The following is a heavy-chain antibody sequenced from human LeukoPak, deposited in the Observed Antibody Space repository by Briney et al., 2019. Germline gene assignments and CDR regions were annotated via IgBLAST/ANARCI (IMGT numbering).Heavy chain of an antibody. CDR2: ISGSGGST. CDR1: GFTFSNYA. D-gene: IGHD1-26*01. J-gene: IGHJ4*02. V-gene: IGHV3-23*01. CDR3: AKTLYLSGSYHFDY. Sequence: PGGSLRLSCAASGFTFSNYAMSWVRQAPGKGLEWVSAISGSGGSTYYADSVKGRFTISRDNSKNTLYLQMNSLRAEDTAVYYCAKTLYLSGSYHFDYWGQGTLVTVSS.